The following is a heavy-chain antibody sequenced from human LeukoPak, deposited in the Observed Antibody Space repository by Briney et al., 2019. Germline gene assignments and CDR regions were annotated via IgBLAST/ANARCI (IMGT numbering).Heavy chain of an antibody. Sequence: SVKVSFKSSGYTDTSYDINWVRQPTGQGLEWMGWMNPNSGNTGYAQKFQGRVTITRNTSISTAYMELSSLRSEDTAVYYCARDFDKDYWGQGTLVTVSS. D-gene: IGHD3-9*01. V-gene: IGHV1-8*03. CDR2: MNPNSGNT. CDR1: GYTDTSYD. J-gene: IGHJ4*02. CDR3: ARDFDKDY.